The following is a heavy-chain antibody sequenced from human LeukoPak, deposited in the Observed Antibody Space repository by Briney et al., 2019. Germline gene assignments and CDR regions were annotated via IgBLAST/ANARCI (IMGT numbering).Heavy chain of an antibody. D-gene: IGHD2-2*01. V-gene: IGHV1-18*01. J-gene: IGHJ6*02. CDR2: ISAYSGNT. CDR3: ARDRGIVVVPAAPESYYYYGMDV. CDR1: GYTFTSYG. Sequence: GASVKVSCKASGYTFTSYGISWVRQAPGQGLEWMGWISAYSGNTNYAQKLQGRVTMTTDTSTSTAYMELRSLRSDDTAVYYCARDRGIVVVPAAPESYYYYGMDVWGQGTTVTVSS.